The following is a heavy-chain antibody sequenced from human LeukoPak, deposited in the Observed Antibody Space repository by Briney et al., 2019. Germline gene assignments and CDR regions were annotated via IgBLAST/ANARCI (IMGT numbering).Heavy chain of an antibody. D-gene: IGHD4-11*01. CDR1: GFTFSSYG. CDR3: AKDLDTVTIDYYYYMDV. J-gene: IGHJ6*03. CDR2: IRYDGSNK. Sequence: GGSLRLSCAASGFTFSSYGMHWVRQAPGKGLEWVAFIRYDGSNKYYADSVKGRFTISRDNSKNTLYLQMNSLRAEDTAVYYCAKDLDTVTIDYYYYMDVWGKGTTVTVSS. V-gene: IGHV3-30*02.